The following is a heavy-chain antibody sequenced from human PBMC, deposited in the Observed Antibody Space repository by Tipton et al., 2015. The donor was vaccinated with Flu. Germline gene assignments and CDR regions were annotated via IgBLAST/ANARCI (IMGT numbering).Heavy chain of an antibody. CDR2: INHSGST. D-gene: IGHD3-22*01. V-gene: IGHV4-34*01. CDR3: ARVSPRRVTAIVVVMLPEGYFDS. J-gene: IGHJ4*02. Sequence: GLVKPSETLSLTCAVYGGSFSGYYWTWIRQPPGKGLEWIGEINHSGSTHYSSSLKSRVTMPVDSSKNQFSLHLSSVTAADTAVYYCARVSPRRVTAIVVVMLPEGYFDSWGQGTPVIVSS. CDR1: GGSFSGYY.